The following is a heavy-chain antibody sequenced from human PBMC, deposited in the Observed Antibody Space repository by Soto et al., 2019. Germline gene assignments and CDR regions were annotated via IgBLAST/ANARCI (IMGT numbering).Heavy chain of an antibody. D-gene: IGHD6-13*01. Sequence: SETLSLTCTVSGGSISSYYWSWIRQPPGKGLEWIGYIYYSGSTNYNPSLKSRVTISVDTSKNQFSLKLSSVTAADTAVYYCARKTPRQAGDWGQRTLATGSS. CDR3: ARKTPRQAGD. V-gene: IGHV4-59*08. J-gene: IGHJ4*02. CDR1: GGSISSYY. CDR2: IYYSGST.